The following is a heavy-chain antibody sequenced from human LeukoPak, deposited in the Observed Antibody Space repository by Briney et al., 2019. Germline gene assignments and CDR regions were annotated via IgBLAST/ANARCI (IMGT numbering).Heavy chain of an antibody. Sequence: ASVQVSCKASGYTFTSYGISWVRQAPGQGLEWMGWISAYNGNTNYAQKLQGRVTMTKDTSTSTAYMELRSLRSDDTAVYYCARDRYYDSSGYGNIWGQGTMVTVST. CDR3: ARDRYYDSSGYGNI. CDR2: ISAYNGNT. V-gene: IGHV1-18*01. CDR1: GYTFTSYG. J-gene: IGHJ3*02. D-gene: IGHD3-22*01.